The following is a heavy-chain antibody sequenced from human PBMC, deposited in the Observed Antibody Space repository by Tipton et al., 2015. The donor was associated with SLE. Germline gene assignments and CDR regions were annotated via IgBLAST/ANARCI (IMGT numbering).Heavy chain of an antibody. D-gene: IGHD6-13*01. CDR3: AIPGIAAAGQDFQH. V-gene: IGHV3-30*02. CDR2: IRYDGSNK. Sequence: GSLRLSCAASGFTFSSYGMHWVRQAPGKGLEWVAFIRYDGSNKYYADSVKGRFTISRDNSKNTLYLQMNSLRAEDTAVYYCAIPGIAAAGQDFQHWGQGTLVTVSS. J-gene: IGHJ1*01. CDR1: GFTFSSYG.